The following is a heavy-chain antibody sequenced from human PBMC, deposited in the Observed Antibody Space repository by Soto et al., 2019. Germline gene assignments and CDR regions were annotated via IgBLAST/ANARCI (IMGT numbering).Heavy chain of an antibody. J-gene: IGHJ5*02. Sequence: PSETLSLTCTVSGGSISSYYWSWILQPPGKGLEWIGYIYYSGSTNYNPSLKSRVTISVDTSKNQFSLKLSSVTAADTAVYYCARFKFYGSGSYYVSPWFDPWGQGTLVTVSS. CDR2: IYYSGST. CDR1: GGSISSYY. V-gene: IGHV4-59*01. D-gene: IGHD3-10*01. CDR3: ARFKFYGSGSYYVSPWFDP.